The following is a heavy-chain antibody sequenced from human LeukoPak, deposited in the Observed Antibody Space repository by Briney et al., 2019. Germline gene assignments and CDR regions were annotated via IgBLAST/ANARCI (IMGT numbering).Heavy chain of an antibody. D-gene: IGHD3-9*01. J-gene: IGHJ5*02. CDR1: GYTFTGYY. CDR2: INPNSGGT. V-gene: IGHV1-2*02. CDR3: AGAELRYFDWSDSWFDP. Sequence: ASVKVSCKASGYTFTGYYMHWVRQAPGQGLEWMGWINPNSGGTNYAQKFQGRVTMTRDTSISTAYMELSRLRSDDTAVYYCAGAELRYFDWSDSWFDPWGQGTLVTVSS.